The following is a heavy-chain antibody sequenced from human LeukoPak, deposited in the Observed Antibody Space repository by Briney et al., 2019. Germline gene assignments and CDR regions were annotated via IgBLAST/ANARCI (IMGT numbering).Heavy chain of an antibody. CDR1: GGTFSSHA. J-gene: IGHJ6*04. V-gene: IGHV1-69*13. CDR3: ARNAVPDRPFSGMDV. Sequence: ASVKVSCKASGGTFSSHAISWVRQAPGQGLEWMGGIIPIFGTANYAQKFQGRVTITADESTSTAYMELSSLRSEDTAVYYCARNAVPDRPFSGMDVWGKGTTVTVSS. CDR2: IIPIFGTA. D-gene: IGHD2-2*01.